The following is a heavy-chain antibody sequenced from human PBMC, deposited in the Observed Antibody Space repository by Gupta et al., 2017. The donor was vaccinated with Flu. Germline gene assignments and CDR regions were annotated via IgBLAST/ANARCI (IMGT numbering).Heavy chain of an antibody. CDR2: VNHSGST. V-gene: IGHV4-34*01. J-gene: IGHJ5*02. D-gene: IGHD1-1*01. Sequence: PGKGLEWIGEVNHSGSTNYNPSLKSRVTISVDTSKNQFSLKLSSVTAADTAVYYCARLPPRYNWKRADWFDPWGQGTLVTVSS. CDR3: ARLPPRYNWKRADWFDP.